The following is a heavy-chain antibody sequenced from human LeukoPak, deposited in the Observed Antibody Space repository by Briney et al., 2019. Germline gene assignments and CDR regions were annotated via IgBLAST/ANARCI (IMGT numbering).Heavy chain of an antibody. V-gene: IGHV3-7*01. CDR2: IRQDGSEK. CDR3: ARDRSSGRVNWFDP. D-gene: IGHD3-10*01. Sequence: GRSLRLSCEASGFTFSNHWMSWVRQAPGKGLEWVANIRQDGSEKYYVDSVKGRFTISRDSAKNSLFLQMNSQRAEDTAVYYCARDRSSGRVNWFDPWGQGTLVTVSS. CDR1: GFTFSNHW. J-gene: IGHJ5*02.